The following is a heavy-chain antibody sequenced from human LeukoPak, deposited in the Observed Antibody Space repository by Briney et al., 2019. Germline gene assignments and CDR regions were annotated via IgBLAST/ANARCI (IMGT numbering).Heavy chain of an antibody. CDR2: INPNSGGT. Sequence: ASVKVSCKASGYTFTGYYMHWVRQAPGQGLEWMGWINPNSGGTNYAQKFQGWVTMTRDTSISTAYMELRSLRSDDTAVYYCASAPGIVGATDFDYWGQGTLVTVSS. V-gene: IGHV1-2*04. CDR1: GYTFTGYY. J-gene: IGHJ4*02. CDR3: ASAPGIVGATDFDY. D-gene: IGHD1-26*01.